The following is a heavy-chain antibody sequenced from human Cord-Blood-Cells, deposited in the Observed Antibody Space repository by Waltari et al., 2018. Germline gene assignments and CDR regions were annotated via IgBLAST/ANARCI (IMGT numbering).Heavy chain of an antibody. CDR2: IYHSGST. Sequence: QVQLQESGPGLVKPSETLSLTCAVSGYSISSGYYWGWIRQPPGKGLEWIGSIYHSGSTYCNPAVKSRVTISGDTSKNQFSLKLSSVTAADTAVYYCARDLGWNDDGGVGWFDPWGQGTLVTVSS. D-gene: IGHD1-1*01. CDR1: GYSISSGYY. CDR3: ARDLGWNDDGGVGWFDP. J-gene: IGHJ5*02. V-gene: IGHV4-38-2*02.